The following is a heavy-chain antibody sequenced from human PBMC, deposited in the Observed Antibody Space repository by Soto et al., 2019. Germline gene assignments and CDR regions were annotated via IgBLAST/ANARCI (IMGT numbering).Heavy chain of an antibody. CDR1: GGSISGYY. V-gene: IGHV4-59*01. CDR2: IDYYGST. CDR3: ARYFDWPSGCDI. D-gene: IGHD3-9*01. Sequence: QVQLQESGPGLVKPSETLSLTCTVSGGSISGYYWSWIRQPPGKRLEWIGYIDYYGSTNYNPSLKSRVTISVDASKKQFSLNLGSVTAADTAIYYCARYFDWPSGCDIWGKGTMVTVAS. J-gene: IGHJ3*02.